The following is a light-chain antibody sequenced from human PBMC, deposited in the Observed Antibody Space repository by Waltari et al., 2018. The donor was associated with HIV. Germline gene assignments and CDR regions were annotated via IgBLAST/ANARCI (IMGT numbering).Light chain of an antibody. CDR1: QIISTES. CDR3: QHFGESPT. CDR2: ATS. V-gene: IGKV3-20*01. J-gene: IGKJ1*01. Sequence: EIVLTQSPGTLSLSPGERATLSCSASQIISTESLVWYQQKVGQAPRVLIQATSNRAAGIPDRFSGRGSGTDFTLAISGLEPEDSAVYYCQHFGESPTFGQGTKVEI.